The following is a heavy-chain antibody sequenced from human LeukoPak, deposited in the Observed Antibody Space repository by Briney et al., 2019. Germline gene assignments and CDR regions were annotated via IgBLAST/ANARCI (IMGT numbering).Heavy chain of an antibody. Sequence: SETLSLTCTVSGYSIRSGDYWGWIRQPPGKGLEWIGNIYHSGSTYYNPSLKSRVIISVDTSKNHFSLKLSSVTAADTAVYYCARAPNYDFWSGYLDYWGQGTLVTVSS. D-gene: IGHD3-3*01. J-gene: IGHJ4*02. V-gene: IGHV4-38-2*02. CDR2: IYHSGST. CDR3: ARAPNYDFWSGYLDY. CDR1: GYSIRSGDY.